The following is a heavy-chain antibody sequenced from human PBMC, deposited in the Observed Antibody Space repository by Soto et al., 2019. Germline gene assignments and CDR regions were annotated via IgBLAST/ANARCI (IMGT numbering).Heavy chain of an antibody. CDR1: GGSISGNC. Sequence: SETLSLTCSVSGGSISGNCWTWIRQPPGKGLEWIGYFHNSGSVSTNYNPSLKSRVTIAVDTPKNHFSLKLSSVTAADTAVYFCALITMVRGVGKIESWGKGNLVNVSS. CDR3: ALITMVRGVGKIES. V-gene: IGHV4-59*01. CDR2: FHNSGSVST. J-gene: IGHJ4*02. D-gene: IGHD3-10*01.